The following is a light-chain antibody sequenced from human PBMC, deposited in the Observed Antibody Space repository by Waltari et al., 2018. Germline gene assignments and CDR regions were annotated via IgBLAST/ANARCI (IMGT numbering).Light chain of an antibody. CDR1: QSFSRA. Sequence: EIVLTQSPGTLSLSPGERATLPCRASQSFSRALAWYPQKPGQAPRLLIYAASTRATDVPDRCSGSGSGTDFSLTISRLDPEDFAVYYCQHYVNLPVTFGQGTKVEI. V-gene: IGKV3-20*01. J-gene: IGKJ1*01. CDR3: QHYVNLPVT. CDR2: AAS.